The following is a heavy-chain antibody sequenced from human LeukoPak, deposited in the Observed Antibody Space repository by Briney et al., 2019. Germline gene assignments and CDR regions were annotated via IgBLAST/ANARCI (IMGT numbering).Heavy chain of an antibody. D-gene: IGHD7-27*01. V-gene: IGHV1-46*01. J-gene: IGHJ6*02. CDR2: INPSGGST. CDR1: GYTFTSYY. Sequence: ASVKVSCKASGYTFTSYYMHWVRQAPGQGLEWMGIINPSGGSTSYAQKFQGRVTMTRDTSTSTVYMELSSLRSEDTAEYYCASESGSELGGPYYYYGMDVWGQGTTVTVSS. CDR3: ASESGSELGGPYYYYGMDV.